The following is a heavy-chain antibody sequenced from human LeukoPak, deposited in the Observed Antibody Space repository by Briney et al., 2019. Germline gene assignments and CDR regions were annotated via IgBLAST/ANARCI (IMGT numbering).Heavy chain of an antibody. D-gene: IGHD3-22*01. CDR3: ARGRSYYYGSSGYYPFDY. CDR2: IYYSGTT. J-gene: IGHJ4*02. V-gene: IGHV4-59*12. Sequence: SETLSLTCTVSGGSITSYYWSWIRQPPGKGLECIGYIYYSGTTYYNPSLKSRVTISVDTSKNQFSLKLSSVTAADTAVYYCARGRSYYYGSSGYYPFDYWGQGTLVTVSS. CDR1: GGSITSYY.